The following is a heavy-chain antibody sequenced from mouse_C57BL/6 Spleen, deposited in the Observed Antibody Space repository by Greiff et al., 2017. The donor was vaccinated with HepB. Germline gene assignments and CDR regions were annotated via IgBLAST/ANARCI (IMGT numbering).Heavy chain of an antibody. CDR1: GFNIKDDY. Sequence: DVQLQESGAELVRPGASVKLSCTASGFNIKDDYMHWVKQRPEQGLEWIGWIDPENGDTEYASKFQGKATITADTSSNTAYLQLSSLTSEDTAVYYCTWDDWYFDVWGTGTTVTVSS. D-gene: IGHD4-1*01. J-gene: IGHJ1*03. V-gene: IGHV14-4*01. CDR2: IDPENGDT. CDR3: TWDDWYFDV.